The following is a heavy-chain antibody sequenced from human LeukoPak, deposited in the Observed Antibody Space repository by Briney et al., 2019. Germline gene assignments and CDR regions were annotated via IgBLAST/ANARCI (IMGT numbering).Heavy chain of an antibody. J-gene: IGHJ4*02. CDR2: IYTSGST. D-gene: IGHD3-10*01. V-gene: IGHV4-61*02. Sequence: PSETLSLTCTVSGGSISSGSYYWSWIRQPAGKGLEWIGRIYTSGSTNYNPSLKSRVTISVDTSKNQFSLVLTSVTAADTSVYYCARHEVRGSTSSSSVSTFDSWGQGTLVTVSS. CDR1: GGSISSGSYY. CDR3: ARHEVRGSTSSSSVSTFDS.